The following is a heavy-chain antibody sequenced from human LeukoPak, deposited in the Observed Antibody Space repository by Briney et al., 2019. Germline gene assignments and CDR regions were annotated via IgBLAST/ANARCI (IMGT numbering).Heavy chain of an antibody. CDR2: INHSGST. CDR3: ARVKRDVGFWSGYYTGFDY. J-gene: IGHJ4*02. Sequence: SETLSLTCAVYGGSFSGYYWSWIRQPPGKGLEWIGEINHSGSTNYNPSLKSRVTISVDTSKNQFSLKLSSVTAADTAVYYCARVKRDVGFWSGYYTGFDYWGQGTLVTVSS. V-gene: IGHV4-34*01. CDR1: GGSFSGYY. D-gene: IGHD3-3*01.